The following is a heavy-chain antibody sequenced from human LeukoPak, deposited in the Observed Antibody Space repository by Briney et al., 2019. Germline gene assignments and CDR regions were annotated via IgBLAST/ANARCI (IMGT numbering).Heavy chain of an antibody. CDR3: ARSYDFWSGPPFDP. D-gene: IGHD3-3*01. CDR1: GYTFTGHY. CDR2: INPNSGGT. Sequence: ASVKVSCKAAGYTFTGHYMHWVRQAPGQGLEWMGWINPNSGGTKYAQKFQGRVTLTRDTSISTAYMELSRLRCDDTAVYYCARSYDFWSGPPFDPWGQGTLVTVSS. J-gene: IGHJ5*02. V-gene: IGHV1-2*02.